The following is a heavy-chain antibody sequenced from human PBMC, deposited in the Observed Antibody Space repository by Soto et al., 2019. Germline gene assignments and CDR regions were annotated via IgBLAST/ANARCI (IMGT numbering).Heavy chain of an antibody. Sequence: PGESLKISCKGSGYSFTSYWIGWVRQMPGKGLEWMGIIYPGDSDTRYSPSLQGQVTISADKSISTAYLQWSSLKASDTAMYYCARALSSYDILTGYSHFDYWGQGTLVTVSS. CDR1: GYSFTSYW. V-gene: IGHV5-51*01. CDR3: ARALSSYDILTGYSHFDY. J-gene: IGHJ4*02. D-gene: IGHD3-9*01. CDR2: IYPGDSDT.